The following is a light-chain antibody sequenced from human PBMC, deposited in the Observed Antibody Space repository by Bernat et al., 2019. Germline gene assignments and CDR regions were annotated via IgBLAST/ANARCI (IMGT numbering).Light chain of an antibody. CDR3: GTWDSSLSGGV. CDR1: SSNIARNY. J-gene: IGLJ3*02. Sequence: QSVLTQPPSVSAAPGQKVTISCSGSSSNIARNYVSWYQQLPGTAPKLLIYDNNKRPSGIPDRFSGSKSGTSATLGITGLQTEDEADYYCGTWDSSLSGGVFGGGTKLTVL. CDR2: DNN. V-gene: IGLV1-51*01.